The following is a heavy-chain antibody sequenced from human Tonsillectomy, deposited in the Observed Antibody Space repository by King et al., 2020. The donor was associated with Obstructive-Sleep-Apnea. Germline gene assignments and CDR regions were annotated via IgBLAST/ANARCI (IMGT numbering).Heavy chain of an antibody. V-gene: IGHV2-70*11. Sequence: VTLKESGPALVKPTQNLTLTCTFSGFSLSTSGMCVSWIRQPPGKALEWPARIDWDDDKYYSTSLKTRLTISKDTSKNQVVLTMTNMDPVDTATYYCARILCADRIAEDWGQGTLVTVSS. J-gene: IGHJ4*02. CDR1: GFSLSTSGMC. D-gene: IGHD6-13*01. CDR3: ARILCADRIAED. CDR2: IDWDDDK.